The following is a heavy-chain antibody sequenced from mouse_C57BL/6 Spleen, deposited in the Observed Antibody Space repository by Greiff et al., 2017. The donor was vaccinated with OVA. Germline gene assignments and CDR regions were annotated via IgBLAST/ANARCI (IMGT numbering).Heavy chain of an antibody. CDR3: AGNYYCSSLFAY. CDR1: GYAFSSYW. V-gene: IGHV1-80*01. D-gene: IGHD1-1*01. CDR2: IYPGDGDT. J-gene: IGHJ3*01. Sequence: VQLQQSGAELVKPGASVKISCKASGYAFSSYWMNWVKQRPGKGLEWIGQIYPGDGDTNYNGKFKGKATLTADKSSSTAYMQLSSLTSEDSAVYFCAGNYYCSSLFAYWGQGTLVTVSA.